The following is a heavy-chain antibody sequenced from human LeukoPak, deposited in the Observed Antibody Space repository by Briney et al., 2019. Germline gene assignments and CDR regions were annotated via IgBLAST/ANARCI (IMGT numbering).Heavy chain of an antibody. V-gene: IGHV4-39*01. CDR1: GGSISSSSYY. CDR3: ARHYYDSSPVDWFDP. J-gene: IGHJ5*02. Sequence: PSETLSLTCTVSGGSISSSSYYWGWIRQPPGKGLEWIGSIYYSGSAYCNPSLKSRVTISVDTSKNQFSLKLSSVAAPDTAVYYCARHYYDSSPVDWFDPWGQGTLVTVFS. D-gene: IGHD3-22*01. CDR2: IYYSGSA.